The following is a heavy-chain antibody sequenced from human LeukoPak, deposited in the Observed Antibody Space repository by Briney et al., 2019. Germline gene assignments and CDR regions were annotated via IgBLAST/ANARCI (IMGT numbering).Heavy chain of an antibody. Sequence: PGGSLRLSCAASGFTFSDYYMSWIRQAPGKGLEWVSYISSSGSTIYYADSVKGRFTISRDNAKNSLYLQMNSLRAEDTAVYYCASPSGGGDYAPTPIRSRYGDNWFDPWGQGTLVTVSS. CDR1: GFTFSDYY. V-gene: IGHV3-11*04. J-gene: IGHJ5*02. CDR3: ASPSGGGDYAPTPIRSRYGDNWFDP. CDR2: ISSSGSTI. D-gene: IGHD4-17*01.